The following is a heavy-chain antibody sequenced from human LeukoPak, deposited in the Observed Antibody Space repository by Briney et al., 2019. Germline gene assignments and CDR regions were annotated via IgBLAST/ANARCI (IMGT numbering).Heavy chain of an antibody. V-gene: IGHV6-1*01. Sequence: SQTLPLTYAISGDRVSSNSIAWNWFRQSPSRGLEWLGRTSYRSKWSSDYAVSVKSRITINPDTSKNQFSLQLSSVTPEDTAVYFCARGSGGPFDFWGQGTLVTVSS. CDR3: ARGSGGPFDF. D-gene: IGHD1-26*01. J-gene: IGHJ4*02. CDR2: TSYRSKWSS. CDR1: GDRVSSNSIA.